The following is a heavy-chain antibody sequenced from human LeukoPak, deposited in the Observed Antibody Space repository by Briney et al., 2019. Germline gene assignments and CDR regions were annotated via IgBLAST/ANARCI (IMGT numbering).Heavy chain of an antibody. D-gene: IGHD2-2*01. Sequence: ASXXVSCKASGYTFTSYYMHWVRQAPGQGVEWMGWINPNSGCTNYAQKFQCSVTMTRDTSISTAYMELSRLRSDDTAVYYCASSVPAEECFDLWGRGTLVTVSS. J-gene: IGHJ2*01. CDR2: INPNSGCT. CDR3: ASSVPAEECFDL. CDR1: GYTFTSYY. V-gene: IGHV1-2*02.